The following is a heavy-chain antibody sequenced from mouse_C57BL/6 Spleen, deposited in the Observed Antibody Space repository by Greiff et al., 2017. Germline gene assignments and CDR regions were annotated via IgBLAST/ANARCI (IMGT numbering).Heavy chain of an antibody. D-gene: IGHD1-1*01. CDR3: ARSRDYYGSSYGPWFAY. J-gene: IGHJ3*01. CDR1: GYTFTSYW. Sequence: VQLQQSGPELVKPGASVKLSCKASGYTFTSYWMHWVKQRPGQGLEWIGNINPSNGGTNYNEKFKSKATLTVDKSSSTAYMQLSSLTSEDSAVYYCARSRDYYGSSYGPWFAYWGQGTLVTVSA. V-gene: IGHV1-53*01. CDR2: INPSNGGT.